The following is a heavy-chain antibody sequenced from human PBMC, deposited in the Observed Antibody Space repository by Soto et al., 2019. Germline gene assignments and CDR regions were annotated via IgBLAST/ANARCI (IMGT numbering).Heavy chain of an antibody. CDR3: AKDPTAYCGGDCYFDY. CDR1: GFTFSSYA. D-gene: IGHD2-21*02. Sequence: PGESLKISCAASGFTFSSYAMSWVRQAPGKGLEWVSAISGSGGSTYYADSVKGRFTISRDNSKNTLYLQMNSLRAEDTAVYYCAKDPTAYCGGDCYFDYWGQGTLVTVSS. J-gene: IGHJ4*02. CDR2: ISGSGGST. V-gene: IGHV3-23*01.